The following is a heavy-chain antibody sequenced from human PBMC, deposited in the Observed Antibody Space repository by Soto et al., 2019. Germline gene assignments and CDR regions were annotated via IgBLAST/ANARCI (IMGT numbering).Heavy chain of an antibody. Sequence: PGGSLRLSCAASGFTFSSYEMNWVRQAPRKGLEWVSYISSSGSTIYYADSVKGRFTISRDNAKNSLYLQMNSLRAEDTAVYYCARDLGYCTNGVRPKQPDCDYWGQGILVTVSS. CDR1: GFTFSSYE. J-gene: IGHJ4*02. V-gene: IGHV3-48*03. D-gene: IGHD2-8*01. CDR3: ARDLGYCTNGVRPKQPDCDY. CDR2: ISSSGSTI.